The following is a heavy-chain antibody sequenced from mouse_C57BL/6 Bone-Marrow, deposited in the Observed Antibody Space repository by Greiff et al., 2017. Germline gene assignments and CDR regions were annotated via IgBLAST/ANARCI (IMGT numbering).Heavy chain of an antibody. D-gene: IGHD1-1*01. J-gene: IGHJ1*03. CDR3: ARHEEYYGSSPVWYFDV. CDR1: GYTFTEYT. Sequence: VQLQQSGAELVKPGASVKLSCKASGYTFTEYTIHWVKQRSGQGLEWIGWFYPGSGSIKYNEKFKDKATLTADKSSSTVYVELSRVTSEDSAVYFCARHEEYYGSSPVWYFDVWGTGTTVTVSS. CDR2: FYPGSGSI. V-gene: IGHV1-62-2*01.